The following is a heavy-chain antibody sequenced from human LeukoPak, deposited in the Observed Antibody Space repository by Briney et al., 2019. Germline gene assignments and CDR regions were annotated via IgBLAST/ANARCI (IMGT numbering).Heavy chain of an antibody. CDR1: GYTFTSYG. CDR2: ISAYNGNT. D-gene: IGHD3-10*01. CDR3: ARDSEGVHYYGSGSYYHGEIDY. Sequence: ASVKVSCKASGYTFTSYGISWVRQAPGQGLEWMGWISAYNGNTNYAQKLQGRVTMTTDTSTSTAYMELRSLRSDDTAVYYCARDSEGVHYYGSGSYYHGEIDYWGQGTLVTVSS. J-gene: IGHJ4*02. V-gene: IGHV1-18*01.